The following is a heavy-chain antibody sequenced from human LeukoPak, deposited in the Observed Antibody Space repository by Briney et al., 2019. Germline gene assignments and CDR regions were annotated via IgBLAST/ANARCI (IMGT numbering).Heavy chain of an antibody. D-gene: IGHD3-22*01. CDR1: GYSISSGFY. J-gene: IGHJ3*02. Sequence: SETLSLTCSVSGYSISSGFYWGWIRQPPGKGLEWIGSIFHSGSTYYNPSLKSRVTISVDTSKNQFSLKLSSVTAADTAVYYCARANYYDSTTYYRAFDIWGQGTMVTVSS. CDR2: IFHSGST. CDR3: ARANYYDSTTYYRAFDI. V-gene: IGHV4-38-2*02.